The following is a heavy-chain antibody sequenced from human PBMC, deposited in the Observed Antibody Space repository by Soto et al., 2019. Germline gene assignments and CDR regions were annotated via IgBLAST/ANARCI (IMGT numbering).Heavy chain of an antibody. CDR2: TYYRSNWRH. J-gene: IGHJ4*02. V-gene: IGHV6-1*01. D-gene: IGHD6-19*01. Sequence: PSQTLSLTCAISGDSVSINTAAWNWIRSSPSRGLECLGRTYYRSNWRHDYAVSVKSRITVNTDTSKNHFSLQLNSVTPDDTAVYYCARGVAGTGFDLGGQGTLVPVSS. CDR1: GDSVSINTAA. CDR3: ARGVAGTGFDL.